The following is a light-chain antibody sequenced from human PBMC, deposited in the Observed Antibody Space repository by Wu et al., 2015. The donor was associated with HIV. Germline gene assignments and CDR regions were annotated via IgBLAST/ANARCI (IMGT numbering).Light chain of an antibody. CDR3: QQRSNWPLT. CDR1: QSVSSY. CDR2: DAS. J-gene: IGKJ4*01. Sequence: EIVLTQSPGTLSLSPGERATLSCRASQSVSSYLAWYQQKPGQAPRLLIYDASNRATGIPARFSGSGSGTDFTLTISSLEPEDFAVYYCQQRSNWPLTFGGGTNVEIK. V-gene: IGKV3-11*01.